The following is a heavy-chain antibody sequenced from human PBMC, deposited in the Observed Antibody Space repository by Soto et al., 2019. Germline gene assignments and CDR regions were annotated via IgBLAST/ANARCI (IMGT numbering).Heavy chain of an antibody. D-gene: IGHD2-2*01. CDR3: AREGGGCSSTSCYPYYYGMDV. CDR1: GYTFTSYG. Sequence: ASVKVSCKASGYTFTSYGISWVRQAPGQGLEWMGWISAYNGNTNYAQKLQGRVTMTTDTSTSTAYMELRSLRSDDTAVYYCAREGGGCSSTSCYPYYYGMDVWGQGTTVTV. CDR2: ISAYNGNT. J-gene: IGHJ6*02. V-gene: IGHV1-18*04.